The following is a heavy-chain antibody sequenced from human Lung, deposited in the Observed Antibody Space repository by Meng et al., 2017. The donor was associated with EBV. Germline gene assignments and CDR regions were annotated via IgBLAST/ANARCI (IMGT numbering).Heavy chain of an antibody. CDR1: GGSISSGGYY. J-gene: IGHJ5*02. Sequence: QLQMQESGPGLVKPSQTPSLTCTVSGGSISSGGYYWSWIRQHPGKGLEWIGYIYYSGSTYYNPSLKSLVTISVDTSKNQFSLKLSSVTAADTAVYYCARVVAGRYNWFDPWGQGTLVTVSS. CDR3: ARVVAGRYNWFDP. CDR2: IYYSGST. V-gene: IGHV4-31*01. D-gene: IGHD6-6*01.